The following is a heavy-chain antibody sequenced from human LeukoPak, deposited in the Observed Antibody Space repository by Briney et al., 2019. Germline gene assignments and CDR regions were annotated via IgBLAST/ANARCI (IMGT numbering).Heavy chain of an antibody. CDR1: GYTFTSYY. CDR2: INPSGGST. V-gene: IGHV1-46*01. CDR3: ARHSGYSSGWYQGYFDY. Sequence: ASVKVSCKASGYTFTSYYMHWVRQAPGQGLEWMGIINPSGGSTSYAQKFQGRVTMTRDTSTSTVYMELSSLRSEDTAVYYCARHSGYSSGWYQGYFDYWGQGTLVTVSS. J-gene: IGHJ4*02. D-gene: IGHD6-19*01.